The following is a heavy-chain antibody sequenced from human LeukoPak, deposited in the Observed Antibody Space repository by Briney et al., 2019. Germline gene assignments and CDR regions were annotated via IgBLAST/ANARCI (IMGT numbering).Heavy chain of an antibody. CDR3: ASPGPYCGGDCYYAFDI. Sequence: ASVKVSCKVSGYTLTELSMHWVRQAPGKGLEWMGGFDPEDGETIYAQKFQGRVTMTEDTSTDTAYMELSSLRSEDTAVYYCASPGPYCGGDCYYAFDIWGQGTMVTVSS. J-gene: IGHJ3*02. V-gene: IGHV1-24*01. D-gene: IGHD2-21*02. CDR1: GYTLTELS. CDR2: FDPEDGET.